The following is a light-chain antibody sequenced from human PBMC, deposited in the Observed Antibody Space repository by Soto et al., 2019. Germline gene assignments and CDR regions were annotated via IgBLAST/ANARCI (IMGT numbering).Light chain of an antibody. J-gene: IGLJ3*02. CDR3: SSYTTSNTGV. Sequence: QSALTQPRSVSGSPGQSVTISCTGTSSDVGGYNYVSWYQQHPGKAPKLMIYEVSNRPSGVSNRFSGSKSGNTASLTISGLQAEDEADYYCSSYTTSNTGVFGGGTKLTVL. CDR2: EVS. CDR1: SSDVGGYNY. V-gene: IGLV2-14*01.